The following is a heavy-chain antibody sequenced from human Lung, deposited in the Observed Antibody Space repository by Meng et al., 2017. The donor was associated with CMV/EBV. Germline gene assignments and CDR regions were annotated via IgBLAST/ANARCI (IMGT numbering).Heavy chain of an antibody. V-gene: IGHV1-69*05. D-gene: IGHD2-15*01. CDR3: AHSGSTTCYTCRLGV. Sequence: SVXVSCKASGGTFSNYAVSWVRQAPGQGLEWMGGIIPIFGIPNYARNFKGKITISTDGSTVYMEVNSLRSEDTATYYCAHSGSTTCYTCRLGVWGQGTTVTVSS. J-gene: IGHJ6*02. CDR2: IIPIFGIP. CDR1: GGTFSNYA.